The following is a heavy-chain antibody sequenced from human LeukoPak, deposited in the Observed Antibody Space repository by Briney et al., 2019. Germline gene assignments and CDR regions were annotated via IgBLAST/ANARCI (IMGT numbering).Heavy chain of an antibody. CDR1: GFTFSSYG. J-gene: IGHJ4*02. CDR2: VSYDGSNK. D-gene: IGHD4-4*01. CDR3: ASDYSNYGSYFDY. V-gene: IGHV3-30*03. Sequence: GGSLRLSCAASGFTFSSYGMHWVRQAPGKGLEWVAVVSYDGSNKYYADSVKGRFTISRDNSKNTLYLQMNSLRAEDTAVYYCASDYSNYGSYFDYWGQGTLVTVSS.